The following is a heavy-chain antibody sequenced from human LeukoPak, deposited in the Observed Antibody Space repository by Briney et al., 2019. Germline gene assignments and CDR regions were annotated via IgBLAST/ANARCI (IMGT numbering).Heavy chain of an antibody. CDR1: GGSFSGYY. Sequence: ASETLSLTCAVYGGSFSGYYWSWIRQPPGKGLEWIREINHSGSTNYNPSLKSRVTISVDTSKNQFSLKLSSVTAADTAVYYCARVPNCSSTSCYTPWGQGTLVTVSS. V-gene: IGHV4-34*01. CDR3: ARVPNCSSTSCYTP. J-gene: IGHJ5*02. CDR2: INHSGST. D-gene: IGHD2-2*02.